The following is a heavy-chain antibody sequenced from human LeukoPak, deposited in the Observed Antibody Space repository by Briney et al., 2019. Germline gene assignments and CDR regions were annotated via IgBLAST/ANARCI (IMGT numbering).Heavy chain of an antibody. CDR2: IIPIFGTA. CDR1: GGTFSSYA. Sequence: SVKVSCKASGGTFSSYAISWVRQAPGQGLEWMGGIIPIFGTANYAQKFQGRVTITADESTSTAYMELSSLRSEDTAVYYCARSYCSGGSCYARDFDYWGQGTLVTVSS. J-gene: IGHJ4*02. CDR3: ARSYCSGGSCYARDFDY. V-gene: IGHV1-69*13. D-gene: IGHD2-15*01.